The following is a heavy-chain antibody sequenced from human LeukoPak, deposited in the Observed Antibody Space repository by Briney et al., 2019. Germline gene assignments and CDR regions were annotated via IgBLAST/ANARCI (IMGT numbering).Heavy chain of an antibody. Sequence: GGSLRLSCAASGFTLSSYWMSWVRQAPGKGLEWVANIKYDGSEKDYVDFVKGRFTISRDNAKNSLYLQMNSLRAEDTAVYYCARDIAPAGLFDYWGQGTLVTVSS. D-gene: IGHD6-13*01. CDR1: GFTLSSYW. CDR3: ARDIAPAGLFDY. J-gene: IGHJ4*02. V-gene: IGHV3-7*01. CDR2: IKYDGSEK.